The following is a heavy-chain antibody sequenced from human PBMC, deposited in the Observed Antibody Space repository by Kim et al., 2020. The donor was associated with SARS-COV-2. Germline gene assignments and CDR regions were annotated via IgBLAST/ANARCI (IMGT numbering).Heavy chain of an antibody. Sequence: SGSTHYHPSLKSRVTISVDTSKNQFSLKLNSMTAADTGVYYCARVFRGMDVWGQGTTVIVSS. V-gene: IGHV4-59*01. CDR3: ARVFRGMDV. J-gene: IGHJ6*02. CDR2: SGST. D-gene: IGHD3-10*02.